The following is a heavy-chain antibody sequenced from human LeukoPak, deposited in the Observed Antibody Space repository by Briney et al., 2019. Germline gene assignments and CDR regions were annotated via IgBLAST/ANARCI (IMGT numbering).Heavy chain of an antibody. CDR1: GFTFSSYS. CDR3: AMNMVTQVEFLQR. V-gene: IGHV3-30*02. J-gene: IGHJ6*01. D-gene: IGHD4/OR15-4a*01. Sequence: GGSLRLSCAASGFTFSSYSMHWVRQAPGKGLEWVAFIRYDGSSKYYADSVKVRFTISRDNSKNTLYLQMHSLRAEDPGVYYCAMNMVTQVEFLQRWG. CDR2: IRYDGSSK.